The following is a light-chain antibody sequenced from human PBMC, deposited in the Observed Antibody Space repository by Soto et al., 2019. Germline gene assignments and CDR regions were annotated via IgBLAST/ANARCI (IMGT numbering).Light chain of an antibody. V-gene: IGKV1-8*01. Sequence: ALRMTQSPSSFSASTGDRVTITCRASQGISSYLAWYQQKPGKAPKLLIYAASTLQSGVPSRFSGSGSGTDFTLTISCLQSEDFATYYCQQYYSYPLTFGQGTK. CDR3: QQYYSYPLT. CDR2: AAS. J-gene: IGKJ1*01. CDR1: QGISSY.